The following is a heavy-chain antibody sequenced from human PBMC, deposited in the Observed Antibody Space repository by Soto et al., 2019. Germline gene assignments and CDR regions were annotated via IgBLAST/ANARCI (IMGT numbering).Heavy chain of an antibody. CDR1: GGTFSSYA. V-gene: IGHV1-69*01. J-gene: IGHJ4*02. CDR2: IIPVFGTA. Sequence: QVQLVQSGAEVKKPGSSVKVSCKASGGTFSSYAISWVRQAPGQGLECMGGIIPVFGTANYAQKFQGRVTSNADEATSTVYMALSSLGSEDTYVYYCARVWNDFTHWGQGTLVTVSS. CDR3: ARVWNDFTH. D-gene: IGHD1-1*01.